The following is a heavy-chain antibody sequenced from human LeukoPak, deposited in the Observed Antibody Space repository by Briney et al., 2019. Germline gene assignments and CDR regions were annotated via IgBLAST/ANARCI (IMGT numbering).Heavy chain of an antibody. V-gene: IGHV3-30*02. CDR1: GFVFSSYG. J-gene: IGHJ4*02. CDR2: IRFDGTTQ. D-gene: IGHD3-22*01. CDR3: SKESNYDSSGYFS. Sequence: PGGSLRLSCAASGFVFSSYGIHWVRQAPGKGLEWVSFIRFDGTTQYYADSVKGRFTISRDNSKFTVHLLMTGLRPEDTAVYYCSKESNYDSSGYFSWGQGTLVTVSS.